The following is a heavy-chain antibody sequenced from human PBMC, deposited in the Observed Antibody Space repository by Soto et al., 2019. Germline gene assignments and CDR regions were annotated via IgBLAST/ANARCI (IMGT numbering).Heavy chain of an antibody. CDR3: ARRDSVDGRYYFDY. J-gene: IGHJ4*02. CDR2: FYPGNSDT. CDR1: GYSFTSYY. V-gene: IGHV5-51*01. Sequence: GESLKISCKGSGYSFTSYYIGWVRQMPGKGLEWMGNFYPGNSDTTYSPSFQGHVTISADRSISTAYLQWSSLKASDTAMYYCARRDSVDGRYYFDYWGKGTLVIVSS. D-gene: IGHD6-19*01.